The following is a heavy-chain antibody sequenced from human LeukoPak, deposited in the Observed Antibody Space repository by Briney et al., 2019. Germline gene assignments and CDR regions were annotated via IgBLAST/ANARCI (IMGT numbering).Heavy chain of an antibody. D-gene: IGHD2-15*01. V-gene: IGHV1-2*02. Sequence: ASVKVSCKASGYTFTTYNIQWVRQAPGQGLEWMGWITPNSGGTNYAQKFQGRVTMTRDTSISTAYMELSRLRSDDTAAYSCARGRGGGYFDFWGQETLVTVSS. CDR3: ARGRGGGYFDF. J-gene: IGHJ4*02. CDR1: GYTFTTYN. CDR2: ITPNSGGT.